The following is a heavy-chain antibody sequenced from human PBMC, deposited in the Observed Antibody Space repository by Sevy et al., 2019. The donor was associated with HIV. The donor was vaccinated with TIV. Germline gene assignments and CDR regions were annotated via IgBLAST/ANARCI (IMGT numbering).Heavy chain of an antibody. CDR1: GFSYCSYG. J-gene: IGHJ4*02. D-gene: IGHD2-21*01. Sequence: GGSLRLSCAASGFSYCSYGMHWVRQAPGKGLEWVAYIQYDGSNKDYADSVKGRFTISRDNSKNTLDLQMNSLRVEDTAVYYCVKEGGGEGGDHWGQGTLVTVSS. CDR3: VKEGGGEGGDH. V-gene: IGHV3-30*02. CDR2: IQYDGSNK.